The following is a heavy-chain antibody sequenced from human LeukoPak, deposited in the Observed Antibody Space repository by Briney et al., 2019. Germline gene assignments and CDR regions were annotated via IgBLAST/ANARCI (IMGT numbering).Heavy chain of an antibody. J-gene: IGHJ3*02. D-gene: IGHD2-2*01. V-gene: IGHV4-61*02. CDR1: GGSISSAGYY. Sequence: PSQTLSLACTVSGGSISSAGYYWSWILQPAGKGLEGIGRIYSSGSTNYNPSLKSRCTRSVDTSKNQFSLKLRPVTAPDKAVYYCASCSSTSCPSSRNAFDIWAQGPMVPVSS. CDR3: ASCSSTSCPSSRNAFDI. CDR2: IYSSGST.